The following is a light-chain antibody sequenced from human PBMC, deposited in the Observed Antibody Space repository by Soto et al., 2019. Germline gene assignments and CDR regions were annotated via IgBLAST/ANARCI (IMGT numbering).Light chain of an antibody. CDR3: MLSYNAAGV. V-gene: IGLV7-46*01. CDR1: TGAVTSGHY. Sequence: QAVVTQEPSLTVSPGGTVTLTCGSTTGAVTSGHYPYWFQQKPGQAPRTLIYDTVSRESWTPARFSGSLLGGKAALTLSGAQPEDEAEYYCMLSYNAAGVLGGGTKLTVL. CDR2: DTV. J-gene: IGLJ2*01.